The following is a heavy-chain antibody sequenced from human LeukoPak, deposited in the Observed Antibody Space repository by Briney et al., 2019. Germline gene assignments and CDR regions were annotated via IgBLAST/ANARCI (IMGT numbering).Heavy chain of an antibody. D-gene: IGHD3-10*01. CDR1: GGSFSGYY. Sequence: SETLSLTCAVYGGSFSGYYWSWIRQPPGKGLEWIGEINHSGSINYNPSLKSRVTISVDTSKNQFSLKLSSVTAADTAVYYCASKSDYGSGSYYNSPFGYWGQGTLVTVSS. CDR2: INHSGSI. CDR3: ASKSDYGSGSYYNSPFGY. V-gene: IGHV4-34*01. J-gene: IGHJ4*02.